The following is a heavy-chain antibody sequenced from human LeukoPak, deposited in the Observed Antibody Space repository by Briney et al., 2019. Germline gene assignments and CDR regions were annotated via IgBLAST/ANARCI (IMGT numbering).Heavy chain of an antibody. CDR3: AKVLLPARYYDSSGYHGGDAFDI. J-gene: IGHJ3*02. CDR2: ISWNSGSI. D-gene: IGHD3-22*01. V-gene: IGHV3-9*01. Sequence: TGGSLRLSCAASGFTFDDYAMHWVRQAPGKGLEWVSGISWNSGSIGYADSVKGRFTISRDNAKNSLYLQMNSLRAEDTALYYCAKVLLPARYYDSSGYHGGDAFDIWGQGTMVTVSS. CDR1: GFTFDDYA.